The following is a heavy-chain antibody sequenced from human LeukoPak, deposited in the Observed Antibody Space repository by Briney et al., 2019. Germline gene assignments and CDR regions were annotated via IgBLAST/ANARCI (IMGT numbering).Heavy chain of an antibody. CDR2: INHSGST. CDR1: GGSFSGYY. V-gene: IGHV4-34*01. CDR3: ARAEIVVVPAATKYFDY. Sequence: SETLSLTCAVYGGSFSGYYWSWIRQPPGKGLEWIGEINHSGSTNYNPSLKSRVTISVDTSKNQFSLKLSSVTAADTAVYYCARAEIVVVPAATKYFDYWGQGTLVTVSS. J-gene: IGHJ4*02. D-gene: IGHD2-2*01.